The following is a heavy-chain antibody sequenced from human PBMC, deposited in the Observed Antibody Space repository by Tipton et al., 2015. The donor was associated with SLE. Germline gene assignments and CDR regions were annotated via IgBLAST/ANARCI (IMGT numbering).Heavy chain of an antibody. CDR2: IYYSGST. CDR1: GDSFSRSNYY. V-gene: IGHV4-39*01. J-gene: IGHJ4*02. Sequence: TLSLTCTVSGDSFSRSNYYWAWIRQPPGKGLEWIGSIYYSGSTYNNPSLKNRVTISVDTSKNQFPLKLSSMTAADTAVYYCARAIRTADSNYIDNWGPGTLVTASS. CDR3: ARAIRTADSNYIDN. D-gene: IGHD1-14*01.